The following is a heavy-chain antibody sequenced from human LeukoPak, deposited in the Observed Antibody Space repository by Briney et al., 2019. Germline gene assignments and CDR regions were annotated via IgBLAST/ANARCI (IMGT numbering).Heavy chain of an antibody. J-gene: IGHJ4*02. CDR2: ISGSGGST. CDR3: AKSVPYYDFWSGSESDY. CDR1: GDSISGYY. Sequence: PSETLSLTCTVSGDSISGYYWSWVRQAPGKGLEWVSAISGSGGSTYYADSVKGRFTISRDNSKNTLYLQMNSLRAEDTAVYYCAKSVPYYDFWSGSESDYWGQGTLVTVSS. V-gene: IGHV3-23*01. D-gene: IGHD3-3*01.